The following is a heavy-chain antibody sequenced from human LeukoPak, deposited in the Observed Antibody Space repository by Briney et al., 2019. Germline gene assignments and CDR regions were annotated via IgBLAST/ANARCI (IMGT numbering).Heavy chain of an antibody. CDR3: AKDQGYYGSVKGFRIDY. J-gene: IGHJ4*02. D-gene: IGHD3-10*01. CDR2: ISYDGSNK. CDR1: GFTFSSYG. Sequence: GGSLRLSCAASGFTFSSYGMHWVRQAPGKGLEWVAVISYDGSNKYYADSVKGRFTISRDNSKNTLYPQMNSLRAEDTAVYYCAKDQGYYGSVKGFRIDYWGQGTLVTVSS. V-gene: IGHV3-30*18.